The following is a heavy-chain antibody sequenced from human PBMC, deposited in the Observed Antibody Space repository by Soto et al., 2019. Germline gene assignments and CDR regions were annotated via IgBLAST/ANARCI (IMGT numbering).Heavy chain of an antibody. V-gene: IGHV2-5*02. J-gene: IGHJ5*02. Sequence: QITLKESGPTLVKPTQTLTLTCTFSGFSLSTGGVGVGWIRQPPGKALDWLALIYWDDAKRYSPSLKSRLTITQDTSKHQVVLTMTNMDPVDTATYYCALRGHCSGDSCYSAWGQGTLVTVSS. CDR3: ALRGHCSGDSCYSA. CDR1: GFSLSTGGVG. CDR2: IYWDDAK. D-gene: IGHD2-15*01.